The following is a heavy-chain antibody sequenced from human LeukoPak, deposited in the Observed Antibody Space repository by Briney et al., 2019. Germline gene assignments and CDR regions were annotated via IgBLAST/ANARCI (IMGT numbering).Heavy chain of an antibody. J-gene: IGHJ4*02. D-gene: IGHD6-19*01. CDR2: ISGYNGNT. CDR3: ARRRSEAFDFDC. CDR1: GYIFSTYG. V-gene: IGHV1-18*01. Sequence: GASVKVSCKASGYIFSTYGISWVRQAPGQGLEWMGCISGYNGNTNYAQKLQGRVSMTTDTSTSTAYMELRSLRSDDTDVYYCARRRSEAFDFDCWGQGTLVTVSS.